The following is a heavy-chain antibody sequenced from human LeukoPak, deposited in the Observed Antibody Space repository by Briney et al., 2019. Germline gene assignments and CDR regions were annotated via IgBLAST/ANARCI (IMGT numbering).Heavy chain of an antibody. Sequence: GGSLRLSCAASGFSFSAYAMYWVRQAPGKGLEWVALIRYDGINKYYGDSVKGRFTISRDNSKNMLYLQMNSLRAEDTAVYYCVKTGSGWYGDYWGQGARVTVSS. CDR3: VKTGSGWYGDY. V-gene: IGHV3-30*02. D-gene: IGHD6-13*01. J-gene: IGHJ4*02. CDR2: IRYDGINK. CDR1: GFSFSAYA.